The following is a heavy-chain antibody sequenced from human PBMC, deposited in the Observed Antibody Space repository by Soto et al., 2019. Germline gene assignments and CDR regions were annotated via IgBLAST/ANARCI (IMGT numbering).Heavy chain of an antibody. D-gene: IGHD3-3*01. J-gene: IGHJ6*02. CDR1: GFTVSSNY. V-gene: IGHV3-53*01. CDR3: ARVGYDSSYGMDV. CDR2: IYSGGST. Sequence: PGGSQRLSCAASGFTVSSNYMSWVRQAPGKGLEWVSVIYSGGSTYYADSVKGRFTISRDNSKNTLYLQMNSLRAEDTAVYYCARVGYDSSYGMDVWRQGTTVTVSS.